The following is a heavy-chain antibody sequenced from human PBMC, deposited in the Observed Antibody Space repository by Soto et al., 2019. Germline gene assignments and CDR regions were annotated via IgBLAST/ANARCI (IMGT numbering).Heavy chain of an antibody. CDR3: ARGSLRDQLLRYYYYGMDV. Sequence: GASVQVSCKASGGTFSSYAISWVRQAPGQGLEWMGGIIPIFGTANYAQKFQGRVTITADESTSTAYMELSSLRSEDTAVYYCARGSLRDQLLRYYYYGMDVWGQGTTVTVSS. CDR1: GGTFSSYA. CDR2: IIPIFGTA. D-gene: IGHD2-2*01. J-gene: IGHJ6*02. V-gene: IGHV1-69*13.